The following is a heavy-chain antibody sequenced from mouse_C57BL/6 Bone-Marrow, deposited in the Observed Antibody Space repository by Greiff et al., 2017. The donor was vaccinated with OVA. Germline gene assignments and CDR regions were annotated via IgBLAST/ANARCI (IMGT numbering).Heavy chain of an antibody. Sequence: EVQVVESGGGLVKPGGSLKLSCAASGFTFSSYAMSWVRQTPEKRLEWVATISDGGSYTYYPDNVKGRFTISRDNAKNNLYLQMSHLKSEDTAMYYCARDYYYGSSYWYFDVWGTGTTVTVSS. CDR3: ARDYYYGSSYWYFDV. V-gene: IGHV5-4*01. J-gene: IGHJ1*03. CDR2: ISDGGSYT. D-gene: IGHD1-1*01. CDR1: GFTFSSYA.